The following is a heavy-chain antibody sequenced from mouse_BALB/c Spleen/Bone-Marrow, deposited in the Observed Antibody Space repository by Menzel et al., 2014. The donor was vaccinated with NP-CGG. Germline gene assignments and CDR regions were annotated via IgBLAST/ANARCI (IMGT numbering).Heavy chain of an antibody. D-gene: IGHD2-1*01. CDR1: GYTFSSYW. Sequence: QVQLQQSGAELMKPGAAVKISCKATGYTFSSYWIEWVKQRPGHGLEWIGEILPGSGSTNYNEKFKGKATFTADTNSNTAYMQLSSLTSEDSAVYYCARNGNYPGWFAYWGQGTLVTVSA. CDR3: ARNGNYPGWFAY. J-gene: IGHJ3*01. V-gene: IGHV1-9*01. CDR2: ILPGSGST.